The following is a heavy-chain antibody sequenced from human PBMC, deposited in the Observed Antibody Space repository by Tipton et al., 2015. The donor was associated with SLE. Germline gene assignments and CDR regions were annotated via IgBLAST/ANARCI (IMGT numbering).Heavy chain of an antibody. CDR2: IYYNGYT. CDR1: GGSINSNAYY. Sequence: TLSLTCTVSGGSINSNAYYWSWIRQHPGKGLEWIGYIYYNGYTSYNPSLKSRVTMSVDTSKNQFSLKLTPVTAADTAVYYCAREAYSYGAENYYYYYYMDVWGKGTTVTVSS. V-gene: IGHV4-31*03. D-gene: IGHD1-26*01. CDR3: AREAYSYGAENYYYYYYMDV. J-gene: IGHJ6*03.